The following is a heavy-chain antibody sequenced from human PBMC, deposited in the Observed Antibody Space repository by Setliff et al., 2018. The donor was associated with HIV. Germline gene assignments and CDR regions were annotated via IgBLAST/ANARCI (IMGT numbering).Heavy chain of an antibody. Sequence: SETLSLTCAVSGGSISSNNWWSWVRQPPGKGLEWVGEIYHSGSTNYNPSLKSRVTISVDKSKNQFSLKLSSVTAADTAVYYCARAMYYYGSGSYDYYMDVWGKGTTVTVSS. D-gene: IGHD3-10*01. CDR1: GGSISSNNW. V-gene: IGHV4-4*02. CDR2: IYHSGST. J-gene: IGHJ6*03. CDR3: ARAMYYYGSGSYDYYMDV.